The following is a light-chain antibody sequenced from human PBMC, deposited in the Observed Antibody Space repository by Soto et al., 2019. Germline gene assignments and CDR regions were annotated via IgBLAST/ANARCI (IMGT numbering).Light chain of an antibody. J-gene: IGLJ1*01. CDR3: SSYTSSSTLV. Sequence: QSVLTQPASVSGSPGQSITISCTGTSSDVGGYNYVSWYQQHPGKAPKLMIYDVSNRPPGVSNRFSGSKSGSTASLTISGLQAEDEADYYCSSYTSSSTLVFGTGTKVTVL. V-gene: IGLV2-14*01. CDR1: SSDVGGYNY. CDR2: DVS.